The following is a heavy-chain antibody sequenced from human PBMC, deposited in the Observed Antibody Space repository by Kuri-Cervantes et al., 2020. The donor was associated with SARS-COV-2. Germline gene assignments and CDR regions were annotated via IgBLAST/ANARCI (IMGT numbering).Heavy chain of an antibody. V-gene: IGHV3-73*01. CDR2: SRSKANSYAT. Sequence: GESLKISCAASGFIFSGSALHWVRQASGRGLEWVGRSRSKANSYATAYAASVKGRFTISRDDSKNTAYPQMDSLKTEDTAVYYCTRPPQDSEEYFDYWGRGTLVTVSS. J-gene: IGHJ4*02. D-gene: IGHD4-11*01. CDR3: TRPPQDSEEYFDY. CDR1: GFIFSGSA.